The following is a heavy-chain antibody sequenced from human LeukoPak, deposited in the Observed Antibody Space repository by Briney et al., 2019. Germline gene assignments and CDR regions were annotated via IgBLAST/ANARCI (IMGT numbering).Heavy chain of an antibody. V-gene: IGHV3-30*04. D-gene: IGHD2-15*01. CDR2: ISYDGSNK. J-gene: IGHJ4*02. CDR3: AREGLHCSGGSCYDLAYFDY. CDR1: GFTFSSYA. Sequence: GGSLRLSCAASGFTFSSYAMHWVRQAPGKGLEWVAVISYDGSNKYYADSVKGRFTISRDNSKNTLYLQMNSLRAEDTAVYYCAREGLHCSGGSCYDLAYFDYWGQGTLVTVSS.